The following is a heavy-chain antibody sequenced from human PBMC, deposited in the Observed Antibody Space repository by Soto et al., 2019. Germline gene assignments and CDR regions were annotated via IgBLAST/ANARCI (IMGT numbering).Heavy chain of an antibody. CDR2: VYYSGST. J-gene: IGHJ5*02. CDR1: GGSISSCGYY. CDR3: ARGGSGSYYKGWFEP. V-gene: IGHV4-31*02. Sequence: SETLSLTCFVSGGSISSCGYYWNWIRPPPGKGLEWIGYVYYSGSTSYNQSLKSRVTISVDTSKNQFSLKLSSVTAADTAVYYCARGGSGSYYKGWFEPWGQGNLVNVS. D-gene: IGHD3-10*01.